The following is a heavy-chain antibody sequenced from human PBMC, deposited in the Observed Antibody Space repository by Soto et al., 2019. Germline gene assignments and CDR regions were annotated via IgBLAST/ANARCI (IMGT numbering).Heavy chain of an antibody. CDR3: AREPHRGAPAGANYYSGMDV. D-gene: IGHD6-13*01. V-gene: IGHV1-69*13. J-gene: IGHJ6*02. Sequence: SVKVSCKASGGTFSSYAISWVRQAPGQGLEWMGGIIPIFGTANYAQKFQGRVTITADESTSTAYMELSSLRSEDTAVYYCAREPHRGAPAGANYYSGMDVWGQGTTVTVSS. CDR1: GGTFSSYA. CDR2: IIPIFGTA.